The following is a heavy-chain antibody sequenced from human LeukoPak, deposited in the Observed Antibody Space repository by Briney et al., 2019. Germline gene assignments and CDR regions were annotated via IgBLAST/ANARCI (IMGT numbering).Heavy chain of an antibody. D-gene: IGHD3-22*01. CDR1: GGSVSSYY. J-gene: IGHJ3*02. Sequence: PSETLSLTCTVSGGSVSSYYWSWTRQPAGKGLEWIGRIYTSGSTSYSPSLKSRVTMSVDTSKNQFSLKLSSVTAADTAVYYCARGPNRITMMIGDAFDIWGQGTMVTISS. V-gene: IGHV4-4*07. CDR2: IYTSGST. CDR3: ARGPNRITMMIGDAFDI.